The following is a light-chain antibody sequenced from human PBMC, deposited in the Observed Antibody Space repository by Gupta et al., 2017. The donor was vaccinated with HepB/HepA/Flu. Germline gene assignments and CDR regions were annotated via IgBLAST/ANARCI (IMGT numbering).Light chain of an antibody. CDR1: SSDVGGYNY. CDR2: EVS. CDR3: SSYTSSSTYVV. J-gene: IGLJ2*01. V-gene: IGLV2-14*01. Sequence: QSALTQPASVSGSPGQSITISCTGTSSDVGGYNYVSWYQQHPGKAPKLMIDEVSDRPSGVSNRFSGSKSGNTASLNISGLQAEDEADYYCSSYTSSSTYVVFGGGTKLTVL.